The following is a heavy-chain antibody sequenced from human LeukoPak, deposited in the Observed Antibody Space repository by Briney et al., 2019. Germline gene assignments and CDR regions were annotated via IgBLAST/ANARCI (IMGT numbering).Heavy chain of an antibody. J-gene: IGHJ6*03. V-gene: IGHV3-7*01. CDR3: ARDYQPLLYYMDV. CDR2: IKQDESEK. D-gene: IGHD2-2*01. CDR1: GFTFSSYW. Sequence: PGGSLRLSCAASGFTFSSYWMNWVRQAPGKGLEWVANIKQDESEKYYVDSMKGRFTIARDNAKNSLYLQMNSLRAEDTAVYYCARDYQPLLYYMDVWGKGTTVTVSS.